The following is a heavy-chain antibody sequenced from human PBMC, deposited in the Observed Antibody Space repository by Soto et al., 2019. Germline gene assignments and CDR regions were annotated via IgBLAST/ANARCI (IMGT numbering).Heavy chain of an antibody. CDR3: ARSLYSGDYEPAHY. V-gene: IGHV1-69*02. Sequence: QVQLVQSGAEVKKPGSSVKVSCKASGGTFSSYTISWVRQAPGQGLELMGRIIPILGIANYAQKFQGRVTITADKSTSTAYMELRRLRSDDTAVYYCARSLYSGDYEPAHYWGQGTLVTVSS. J-gene: IGHJ4*02. CDR2: IIPILGIA. D-gene: IGHD4-17*01. CDR1: GGTFSSYT.